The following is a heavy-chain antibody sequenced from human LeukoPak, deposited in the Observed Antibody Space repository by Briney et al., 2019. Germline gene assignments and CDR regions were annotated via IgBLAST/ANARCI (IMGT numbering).Heavy chain of an antibody. V-gene: IGHV4-34*01. D-gene: IGHD2-2*01. CDR3: ARGPVLFYRYCSSTSCYSWFDP. J-gene: IGHJ5*02. CDR1: GGSFSGYY. Sequence: SETLSLTCAVYGGSFSGYYWSWIRQPPGKGLEWIGEINHSGSTNYNPSLKSRVTISVDTSKNHFSLKLSSVTAADTAVYYCARGPVLFYRYCSSTSCYSWFDPWGQGTLVTVSS. CDR2: INHSGST.